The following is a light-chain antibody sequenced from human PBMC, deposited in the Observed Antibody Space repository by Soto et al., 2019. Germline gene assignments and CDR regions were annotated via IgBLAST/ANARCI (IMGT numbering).Light chain of an antibody. CDR1: SSNIGSNH. J-gene: IGLJ2*01. CDR3: SARDDSLSGVV. V-gene: IGLV1-47*02. Sequence: QSVLTQPPSTSGTPGQRVTISCSGSSSNIGSNHVYWYQQFPGMAPKLLMYSSDQQPTGVPDRFSGSKSGTSASLAISGLRSDDDADYYCSARDDSLSGVVFCGGTKLTVL. CDR2: SSD.